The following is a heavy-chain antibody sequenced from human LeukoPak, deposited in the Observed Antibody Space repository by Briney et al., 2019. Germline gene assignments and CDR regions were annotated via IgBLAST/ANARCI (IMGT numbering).Heavy chain of an antibody. J-gene: IGHJ4*02. D-gene: IGHD5-18*01. V-gene: IGHV4-39*07. CDR2: IYYSGST. CDR3: AREWIQLCQHPGAVDY. Sequence: SETLSLTCTVSGGSISSSSYYWGLIRQPPGKGLEWIGSIYYSGSTYYNPFLKSRVTISVDTSKNQFSLKLSSVTAADTAVYYCAREWIQLCQHPGAVDYWGQGTLVTVSS. CDR1: GGSISSSSYY.